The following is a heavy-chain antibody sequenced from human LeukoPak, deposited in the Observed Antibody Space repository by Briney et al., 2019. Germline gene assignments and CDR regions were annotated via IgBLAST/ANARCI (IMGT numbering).Heavy chain of an antibody. Sequence: GGSLRLSCAASGFTFSSYAMHRVRQAPGKGLEWVAVISYDGSNKYYADSVKGRFTISRDNAKNSLYLQMNSLRAEDTAVYYCNSGTSMVRGVIIPNDAFDIWGQGTMVTVSS. CDR3: NSGTSMVRGVIIPNDAFDI. V-gene: IGHV3-30-3*01. D-gene: IGHD3-10*01. CDR2: ISYDGSNK. J-gene: IGHJ3*02. CDR1: GFTFSSYA.